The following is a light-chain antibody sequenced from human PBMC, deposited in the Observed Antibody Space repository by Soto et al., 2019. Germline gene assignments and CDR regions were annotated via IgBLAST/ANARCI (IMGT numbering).Light chain of an antibody. Sequence: QSALTQPRSVSGSPGQSITISCTGTSSDVGGYNYVSSYRQHPSKAPKLMIYDVSKRPSGVPDRFSGSKSGHTASLTISCLQAEGDADYYCCPYAGSSQHHVFGPGTNLTVL. V-gene: IGLV2-11*01. CDR3: CPYAGSSQHHV. CDR1: SSDVGGYNY. J-gene: IGLJ1*01. CDR2: DVS.